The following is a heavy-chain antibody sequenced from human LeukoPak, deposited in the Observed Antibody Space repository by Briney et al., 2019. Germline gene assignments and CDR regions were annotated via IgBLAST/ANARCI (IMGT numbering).Heavy chain of an antibody. Sequence: GGSLRLSCAASGFTFSSYSMNWVRQAPGKGLEWVSYISSSSSTIYYADSVKGRFTISRDNAKNSLYLQMNSQRAEDTAVYYCARAYDFWSGYTYYYYYYYMDVWGKGTTVTVSS. J-gene: IGHJ6*03. CDR3: ARAYDFWSGYTYYYYYYYMDV. CDR2: ISSSSSTI. D-gene: IGHD3-3*01. V-gene: IGHV3-48*01. CDR1: GFTFSSYS.